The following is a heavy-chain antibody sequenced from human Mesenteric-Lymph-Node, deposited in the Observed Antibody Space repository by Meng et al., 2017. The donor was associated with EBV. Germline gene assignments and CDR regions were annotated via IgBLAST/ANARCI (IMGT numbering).Heavy chain of an antibody. CDR1: GGTFSGYS. CDR3: ARGPPTLTTYVYFDY. Sequence: QEQLQQWGAGLFKPSETLSLTCAVYGGTFSGYSWTWIRQPPGKGPEWIGEINQSGSTNYSPSLKSRVTISVDTSKTQFSLNLRSVTAADTAVYYCARGPPTLTTYVYFDYWGQGILVTVSS. CDR2: INQSGST. D-gene: IGHD4-17*01. J-gene: IGHJ4*02. V-gene: IGHV4-34*01.